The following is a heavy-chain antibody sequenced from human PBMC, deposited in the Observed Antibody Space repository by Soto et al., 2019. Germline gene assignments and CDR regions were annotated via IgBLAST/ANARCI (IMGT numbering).Heavy chain of an antibody. Sequence: PVGSLRLSCAASWFSVSSDYMSWVRQAPGKGLEWASLIYSGGDTYYADSVKGRFTISRDISSNTIYLHMTSLRADDTAIYYCTRAGSDPGNFYISNYYAMDVWGQGTLVTVSS. CDR3: TRAGSDPGNFYISNYYAMDV. V-gene: IGHV3-53*01. J-gene: IGHJ6*02. CDR2: IYSGGDT. D-gene: IGHD3-10*01. CDR1: WFSVSSDY.